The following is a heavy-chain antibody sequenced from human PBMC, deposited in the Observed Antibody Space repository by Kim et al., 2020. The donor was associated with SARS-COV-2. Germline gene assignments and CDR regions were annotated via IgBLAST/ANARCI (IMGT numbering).Heavy chain of an antibody. J-gene: IGHJ4*02. D-gene: IGHD3-22*01. CDR1: GGSVSSGSYY. CDR3: AKTMMGGSSADY. CDR2: IYYSGST. V-gene: IGHV4-61*01. Sequence: SETLSLTCTVSGGSVSSGSYYWSWIRQPPGKGLEWIGYIYYSGSTNYNPSLKSRVTISLDTSKNQFSLKLSSVTPADTAVYYCAKTMMGGSSADYWGQGTLVTVSP.